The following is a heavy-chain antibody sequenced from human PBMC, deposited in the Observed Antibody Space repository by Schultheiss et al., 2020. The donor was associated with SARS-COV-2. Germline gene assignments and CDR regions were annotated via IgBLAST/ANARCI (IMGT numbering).Heavy chain of an antibody. J-gene: IGHJ4*02. V-gene: IGHV3-30*04. CDR1: GFTFSSYD. CDR3: ARDGTGYFDY. Sequence: GGSLRLSCAASGFTFSSYDMHWVRQAPGKGLEWVAVISYDGSNKYYADSVKGRFTISRDNSKNTQYLQMNSLRAEDTAVYYCARDGTGYFDYWGQGTLVTVSS. D-gene: IGHD6-13*01. CDR2: ISYDGSNK.